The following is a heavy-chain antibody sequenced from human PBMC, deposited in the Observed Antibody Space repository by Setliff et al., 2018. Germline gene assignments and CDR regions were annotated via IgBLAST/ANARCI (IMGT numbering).Heavy chain of an antibody. J-gene: IGHJ6*02. CDR2: ISTSGST. Sequence: PSETLSLTCTVSGLSLSSTTYYWSWIRQPAGKGLEWIGRISTSGSTNYNPSLKSRVTVSLDTSKNQFSLKLTSVTAADTAVYYCARDQWVRSPPLYFSYSMDVWGQGTTVTVSS. CDR1: GLSLSSTTYY. D-gene: IGHD5-12*01. V-gene: IGHV4-4*07. CDR3: ARDQWVRSPPLYFSYSMDV.